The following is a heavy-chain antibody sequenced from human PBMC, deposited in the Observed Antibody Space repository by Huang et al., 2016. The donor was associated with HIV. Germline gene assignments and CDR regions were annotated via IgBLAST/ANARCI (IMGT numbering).Heavy chain of an antibody. J-gene: IGHJ4*02. CDR2: VSSRGRV. CDR1: GGSVNNNNYY. CDR3: ARQTAPTNGVYNFFLRY. V-gene: IGHV4-39*01. D-gene: IGHD2-8*01. Sequence: LLQESGPGLVKPSETLSLTCDVSGGSVNNNNYYWGWIRQTPGEGLAWIGGVSSRGRVFPNPSLSNRVVLSIDPSNYRFFLTLKTVTAADSAVYYCARQTAPTNGVYNFFLRYWGPGSLVTVSS.